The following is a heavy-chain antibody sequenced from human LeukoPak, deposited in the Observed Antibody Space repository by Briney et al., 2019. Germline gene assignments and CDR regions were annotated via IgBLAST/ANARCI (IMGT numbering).Heavy chain of an antibody. V-gene: IGHV3-7*01. D-gene: IGHD3-22*01. CDR2: IKHDGSEE. CDR1: GFTFSSYW. CDR3: ARDLGQYYDTSDNWFDP. J-gene: IGHJ5*02. Sequence: GGSLRLSCAASGFTFSSYWMTWVRQAPGKGLEWEPNIKHDGSEEDYVGSVEGRFTMSRDNAKMSLYLQMNSLRAEDTAVYYCARDLGQYYDTSDNWFDPWGQGTLVTVSS.